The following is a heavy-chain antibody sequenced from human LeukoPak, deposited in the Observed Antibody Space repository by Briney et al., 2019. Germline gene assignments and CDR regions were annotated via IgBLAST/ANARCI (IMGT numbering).Heavy chain of an antibody. CDR1: GGTFNSYA. CDR2: IIPIFGTA. CDR3: ASPDPYSYGPGADCGGDCYHGMDV. J-gene: IGHJ6*02. Sequence: SVKVSCKASGGTFNSYAISWVRQAPGQGLEWMGGIIPIFGTANYAQKFQGRVTITADESTSTAYMELSSLRSEDTAVYYCASPDPYSYGPGADCGGDCYHGMDVWGQGTTVTVSS. V-gene: IGHV1-69*13. D-gene: IGHD2-21*02.